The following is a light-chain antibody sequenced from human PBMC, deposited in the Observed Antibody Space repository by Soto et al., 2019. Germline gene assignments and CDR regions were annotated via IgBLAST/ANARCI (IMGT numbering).Light chain of an antibody. CDR2: AAS. CDR1: QDIRSH. CDR3: QQLHGYPIT. Sequence: DVQLTQSPSFLSASIGDRVTITCRASQDIRSHLSWYQQKPGKAPDLLIYAASTLRRGVPSRFGGRGSGTEFTLTISSLQPEDFATYYCQQLHGYPITFGPGTKVD. V-gene: IGKV1-9*01. J-gene: IGKJ3*01.